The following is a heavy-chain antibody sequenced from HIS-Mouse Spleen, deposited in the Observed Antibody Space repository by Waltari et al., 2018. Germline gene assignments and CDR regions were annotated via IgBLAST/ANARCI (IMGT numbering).Heavy chain of an antibody. V-gene: IGHV4-39*07. J-gene: IGHJ2*01. D-gene: IGHD6-13*01. Sequence: QLQLQESGPGLVKPSETLSLTCTVSGGSISSSSYYWGWIRQPPGEGLAWIGSIYYSGSTYSNPALKRRVTISVDTSKNQFSLKLSSVTAADTAVYYCAREIPYSSSWYDWYFDLWGRGTLVTVSS. CDR1: GGSISSSSYY. CDR2: IYYSGST. CDR3: AREIPYSSSWYDWYFDL.